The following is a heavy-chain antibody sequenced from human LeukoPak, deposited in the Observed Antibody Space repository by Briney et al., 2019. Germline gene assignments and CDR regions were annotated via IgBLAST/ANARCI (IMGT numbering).Heavy chain of an antibody. J-gene: IGHJ3*01. CDR2: IYTSGST. V-gene: IGHV4-61*02. D-gene: IGHD3-22*01. Sequence: SETLSLTCTVSGGSSSGSYYWSWIRQPAGKGLEWIGRIYTSGSTNYNPSLKSRVTISVDTSKNQFSLRLSSVTAADTAVYYCASNRAGDYYDSSGYYRWGQGTMVTVSS. CDR1: GGSSSGSYY. CDR3: ASNRAGDYYDSSGYYR.